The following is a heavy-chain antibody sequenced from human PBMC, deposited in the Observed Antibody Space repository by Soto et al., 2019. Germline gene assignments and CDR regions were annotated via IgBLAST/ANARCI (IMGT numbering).Heavy chain of an antibody. D-gene: IGHD3-3*01. Sequence: QINLIESGPTLVKPTQTLTLTCTFSGFSLSTSGAAVGWVRQPPGRALEWLALIYWDGDKRYNASLGNRLTITTDTPMNQVVLTLTNVDPADTATYYCAPRATMTIFGLIIDNGIWFDPWGQGTRVIVSS. J-gene: IGHJ5*02. CDR2: IYWDGDK. V-gene: IGHV2-5*02. CDR1: GFSLSTSGAA. CDR3: APRATMTIFGLIIDNGIWFDP.